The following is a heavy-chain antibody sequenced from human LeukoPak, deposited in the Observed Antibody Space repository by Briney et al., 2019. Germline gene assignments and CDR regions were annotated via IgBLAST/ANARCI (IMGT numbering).Heavy chain of an antibody. V-gene: IGHV4-34*01. CDR1: GRSFSGYY. J-gene: IGHJ4*02. D-gene: IGHD6-13*01. CDR2: INHSGST. Sequence: SETLSLTCAVYGRSFSGYYWSWIRQPPGKGLEWIGEINHSGSTNYNPSLKSRVTISVDTSKSQFSLKLSSVTAADTAVYYCARVYRPRIAAAGTGSRYTFDYWGQGTLVTVSS. CDR3: ARVYRPRIAAAGTGSRYTFDY.